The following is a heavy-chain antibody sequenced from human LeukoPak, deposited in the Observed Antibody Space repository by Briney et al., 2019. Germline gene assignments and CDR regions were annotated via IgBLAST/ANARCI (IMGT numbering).Heavy chain of an antibody. CDR2: IIPIFGTA. V-gene: IGHV1-69*13. CDR3: ARGRDGCSSTSCYLSPGDY. CDR1: GGTFSSYA. J-gene: IGHJ4*02. D-gene: IGHD2-2*01. Sequence: GASVKVSCKASGGTFSSYAINWVRQAPGQGLEWMGRIIPIFGTANYAQKFQGRVTITADESTSTAYMELSSLRSDDTAVYYCARGRDGCSSTSCYLSPGDYWGQGTLVTVSS.